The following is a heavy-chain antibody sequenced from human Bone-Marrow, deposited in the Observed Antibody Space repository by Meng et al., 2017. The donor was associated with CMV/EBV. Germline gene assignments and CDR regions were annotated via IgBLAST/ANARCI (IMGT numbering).Heavy chain of an antibody. Sequence: SETLSLTCAVSGGSISSSNWWSWVRQPPGKGLEWIGEIYHSGSTNYNPSLKSRVTISVDKSKNQFSLKLSSVTAADTAVYYCAFLSRYSGSYSYYGKDVWGQGTTVTVSS. J-gene: IGHJ6*02. D-gene: IGHD1-26*01. CDR1: GGSISSSNW. V-gene: IGHV4-4*02. CDR2: IYHSGST. CDR3: AFLSRYSGSYSYYGKDV.